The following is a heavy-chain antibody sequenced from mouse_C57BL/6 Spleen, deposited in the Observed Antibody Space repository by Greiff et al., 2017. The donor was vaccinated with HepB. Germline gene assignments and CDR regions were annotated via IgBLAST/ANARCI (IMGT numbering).Heavy chain of an antibody. Sequence: EVKLVDSGGGLVQSGRSLRLSCATSGFTFSDFYMEWVRQAPGKGLEWIAASRNKANDYTTEYSASVKGRFIVSRDTSQSILYLQMNALRAEDTAIYYCARDPLYGYFDYWGQGTTLTVSS. CDR2: SRNKANDYTT. CDR3: ARDPLYGYFDY. D-gene: IGHD1-1*02. J-gene: IGHJ2*01. CDR1: GFTFSDFY. V-gene: IGHV7-1*01.